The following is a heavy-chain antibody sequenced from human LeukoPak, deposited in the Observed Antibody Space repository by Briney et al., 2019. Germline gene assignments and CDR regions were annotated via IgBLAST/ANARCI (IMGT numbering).Heavy chain of an antibody. CDR3: ARDLSGVTGYTYGRGIDY. CDR1: GFTFSSYW. J-gene: IGHJ4*02. V-gene: IGHV3-7*01. Sequence: GGSLRLSCAASGFTFSSYWMSWVRQAPGKGLEWVANIKKDGSEKYYVDSVKGRFTISRDNAKTSLYQQMNSLRAEDTAVHYCARDLSGVTGYTYGRGIDYWGQGTLVTVSS. CDR2: IKKDGSEK. D-gene: IGHD5-18*01.